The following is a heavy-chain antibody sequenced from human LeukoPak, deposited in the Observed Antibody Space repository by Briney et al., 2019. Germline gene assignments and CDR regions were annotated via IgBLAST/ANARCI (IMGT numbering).Heavy chain of an antibody. V-gene: IGHV3-30-3*01. CDR1: GFTFSSYA. J-gene: IGHJ4*02. D-gene: IGHD3-16*01. CDR2: ISYDGSNK. Sequence: GESLRLSCAASGFTFSSYAMHWVRQAPSKGLEWVAVISYDGSNKYYADSVKGRFTISRDNSKNTLYLQMNSLRAEDTAVYYCARDWVYFDYWGQGTLVTVSS. CDR3: ARDWVYFDY.